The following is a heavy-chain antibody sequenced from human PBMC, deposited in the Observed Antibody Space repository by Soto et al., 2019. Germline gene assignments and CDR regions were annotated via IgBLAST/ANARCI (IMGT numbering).Heavy chain of an antibody. V-gene: IGHV1-18*04. CDR3: ARELLYYYDSSGYLAWFDP. D-gene: IGHD3-22*01. CDR2: INTYNGNT. J-gene: IGHJ5*02. CDR1: GYAFTSYY. Sequence: GTSVKVSCKASGYAFTSYYMHWVRQAPGQGLEWMGWINTYNGNTHYAQKFQGRVTITADESTSTAYMELSSLRSEDTAVYYCARELLYYYDSSGYLAWFDPWGQGTLVTVSS.